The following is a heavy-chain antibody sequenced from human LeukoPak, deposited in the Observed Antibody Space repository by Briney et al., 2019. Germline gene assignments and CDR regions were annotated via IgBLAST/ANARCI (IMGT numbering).Heavy chain of an antibody. J-gene: IGHJ4*02. CDR3: ARHRTAIAVTDY. D-gene: IGHD5-18*01. Sequence: SETLSLTCTVSGGSIRSHYWTWIRQPPGKGLEYIGYIYYSGSTDYNPSLKSRVTISVGTSKNKFSLKVSSVTAADTAVYYCARHRTAIAVTDYWGQGALVTVSS. CDR1: GGSIRSHY. V-gene: IGHV4-59*08. CDR2: IYYSGST.